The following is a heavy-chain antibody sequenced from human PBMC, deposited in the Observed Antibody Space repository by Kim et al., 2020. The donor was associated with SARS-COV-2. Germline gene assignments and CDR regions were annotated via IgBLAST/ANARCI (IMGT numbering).Heavy chain of an antibody. V-gene: IGHV4-4*02. J-gene: IGHJ6*02. Sequence: HHDPSLKSLVTISVDKSKNQFSLKLSSVTAADTAVYYCARVNTVYGMDVWGQGTTVTVSS. CDR3: ARVNTVYGMDV.